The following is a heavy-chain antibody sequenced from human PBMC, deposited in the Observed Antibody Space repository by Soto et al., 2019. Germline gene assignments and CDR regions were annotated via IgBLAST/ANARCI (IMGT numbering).Heavy chain of an antibody. J-gene: IGHJ4*02. Sequence: QITLKESGPTLVKPTQTLTLTCTFSGFSLSTSGVGVGWIRQPPGKALEWLALIYWDDDKRYSPSLKSRLTISKDTSKNQVVLTITNMDPVDTATYYCAHRSGGLFDYWGQGTLVTVSS. CDR2: IYWDDDK. CDR3: AHRSGGLFDY. D-gene: IGHD2-15*01. CDR1: GFSLSTSGVG. V-gene: IGHV2-5*02.